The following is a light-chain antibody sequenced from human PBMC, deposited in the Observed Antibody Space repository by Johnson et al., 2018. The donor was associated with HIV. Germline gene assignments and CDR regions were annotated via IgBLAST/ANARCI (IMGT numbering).Light chain of an antibody. Sequence: QPVLTQPPSVSAAPGQMVSISCSGSSSNIGKNYVSWYQQFPGTAPKLLIHENKKRPSGIPDRFSGSKSGTSATLGITGLQTGDEADYYCGTWDSSLTSYVFGAGTKVTVL. CDR1: SSNIGKNY. CDR3: GTWDSSLTSYV. CDR2: ENK. J-gene: IGLJ1*01. V-gene: IGLV1-51*02.